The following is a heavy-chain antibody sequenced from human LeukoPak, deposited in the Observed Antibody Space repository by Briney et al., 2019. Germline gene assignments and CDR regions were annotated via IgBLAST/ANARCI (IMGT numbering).Heavy chain of an antibody. CDR1: GFTVSRNY. V-gene: IGHV3-30-3*01. Sequence: GGSLRLSCAASGFTVSRNYMSWVRQAPGKGLEWVAVISYDGSNKYYADSVKGRFTISRDNSKNTLYLQMNSLRAEDTAVYYCARVEMATMTFDYWGQGALVTVSS. D-gene: IGHD5-24*01. CDR3: ARVEMATMTFDY. CDR2: ISYDGSNK. J-gene: IGHJ4*02.